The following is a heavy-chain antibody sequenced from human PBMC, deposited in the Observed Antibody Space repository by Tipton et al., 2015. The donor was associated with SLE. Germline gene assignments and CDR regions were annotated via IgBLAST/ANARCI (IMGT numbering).Heavy chain of an antibody. CDR3: ARVGGPRTTIFGAAKD. CDR2: IYISRGT. Sequence: TLSLTCTVSGDSMNRGSYFWNLIRQPVGKGLEGIGRIYISRGTYLNPSLRSRVAMSLEKFKNQFSLRLTSVTAADTAVYYCARVGGPRTTIFGAAKDWGQGTLVTVSS. J-gene: IGHJ4*02. CDR1: GDSMNRGSYF. V-gene: IGHV4-61*02. D-gene: IGHD3-3*01.